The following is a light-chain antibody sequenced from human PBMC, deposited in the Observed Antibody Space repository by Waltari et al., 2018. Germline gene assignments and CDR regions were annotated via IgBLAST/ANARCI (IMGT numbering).Light chain of an antibody. CDR2: KAS. CDR3: LQYNGEPRT. J-gene: IGKJ1*01. Sequence: DIQMTQSPSTLSASVGDRVTITCRASQKINSWLAWHQQKPGKAPKLLIYKASSLESGVPSRFSGSGSGTGFTLTISSLQPDDFATYYCLQYNGEPRTFGQGTKVEVK. CDR1: QKINSW. V-gene: IGKV1-5*03.